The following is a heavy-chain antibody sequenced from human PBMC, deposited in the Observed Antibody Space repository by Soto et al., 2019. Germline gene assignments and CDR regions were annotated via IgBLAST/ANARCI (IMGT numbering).Heavy chain of an antibody. D-gene: IGHD3-16*01. J-gene: IGHJ4*02. Sequence: QVQLVESGGGVVQSGTSLRLSCAASGFTFSSYGMHWVRQAPGKGLEWVAAISHDGGNKFYADTVKGRFTISRDNSKNTLYLQLNSLRAEDTAVYYCARDPGEIGDYWGQGTLVTVSS. CDR2: ISHDGGNK. CDR3: ARDPGEIGDY. CDR1: GFTFSSYG. V-gene: IGHV3-30-3*01.